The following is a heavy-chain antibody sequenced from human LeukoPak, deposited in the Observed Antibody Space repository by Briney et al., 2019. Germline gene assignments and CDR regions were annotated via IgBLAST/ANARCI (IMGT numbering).Heavy chain of an antibody. CDR2: ISSSSSTI. V-gene: IGHV3-48*01. CDR3: ARGPYSSGWFVRDSAPYYFDY. D-gene: IGHD6-19*01. Sequence: GGSLRLSCAASGFTFSSYSMNWVRQAPGKGLEWVSYISSSSSTIYYADSVKGRFTISRDNAENSLYLQMNSLRAEDMAVYYCARGPYSSGWFVRDSAPYYFDYWGQGTLVTVSS. J-gene: IGHJ4*02. CDR1: GFTFSSYS.